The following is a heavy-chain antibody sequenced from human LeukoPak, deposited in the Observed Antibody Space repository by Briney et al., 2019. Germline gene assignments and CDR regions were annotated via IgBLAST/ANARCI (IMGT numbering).Heavy chain of an antibody. Sequence: GGSLRLSCAASGVGFSSYTINCVCQAPGEGLEWVSSISTGSTYIYYADSVKGRFTISRDNTKNSLYLQMNSLRAEDTAVYYCTREGVDVFDIWGQGTMVTVSS. D-gene: IGHD3-10*01. CDR1: GVGFSSYT. CDR3: TREGVDVFDI. V-gene: IGHV3-21*01. CDR2: ISTGSTYI. J-gene: IGHJ3*02.